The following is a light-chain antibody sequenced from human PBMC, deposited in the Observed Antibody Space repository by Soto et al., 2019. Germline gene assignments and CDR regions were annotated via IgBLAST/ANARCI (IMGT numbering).Light chain of an antibody. CDR1: QSVSNN. V-gene: IGKV3-15*01. CDR3: QQYHYWWT. Sequence: EIVMTQSPATLSVSPGEKATLSCRASQSVSNNLAWFQQKPGQVPRLLIYGASNRATGVSAGFSGSGSGTEFTLTISSLQSEDFAVYYCQQYHYWWTFGQGTKVEIK. J-gene: IGKJ1*01. CDR2: GAS.